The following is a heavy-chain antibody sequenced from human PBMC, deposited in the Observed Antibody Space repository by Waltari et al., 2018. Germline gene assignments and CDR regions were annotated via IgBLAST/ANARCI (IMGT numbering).Heavy chain of an antibody. Sequence: QVQLVQSGAEVKKPGASVKVSCKASGYTFTGYYMHWVRQAPGQGLEWMGRINPNSGGTNYAQKFQGRVTMTRDTSISTAYMELSRLRSDDTAVYYCARVRRYYDSSGYAPFDYWGQGTLVTVSS. CDR1: GYTFTGYY. CDR3: ARVRRYYDSSGYAPFDY. J-gene: IGHJ4*02. CDR2: INPNSGGT. D-gene: IGHD3-22*01. V-gene: IGHV1-2*06.